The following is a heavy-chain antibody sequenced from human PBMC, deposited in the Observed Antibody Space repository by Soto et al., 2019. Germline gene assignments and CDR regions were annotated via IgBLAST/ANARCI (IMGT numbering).Heavy chain of an antibody. CDR3: ARDSLDYYYYGMDV. CDR1: GYTFTSYG. Sequence: ASLKVSCKASGYTFTSYGISWVRQAPGQGLEWMGWISAYNGNTNYAQKLQGRVTMTTDTSTSTAYMELRSLRSDDTAVYYCARDSLDYYYYGMDVWGQGTTVTVSS. V-gene: IGHV1-18*01. J-gene: IGHJ6*02. CDR2: ISAYNGNT.